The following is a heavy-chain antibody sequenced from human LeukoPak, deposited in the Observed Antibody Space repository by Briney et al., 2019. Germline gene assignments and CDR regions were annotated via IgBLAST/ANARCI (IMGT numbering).Heavy chain of an antibody. CDR1: GFTFSSYA. V-gene: IGHV3-23*01. J-gene: IGHJ4*02. CDR3: AKDTSIGKYCTNGVCSPFDY. CDR2: ISDSGDYT. D-gene: IGHD2-8*01. Sequence: GGSLRLSCAGSGFTFSSYAMSWVRQAPGQGLEWVSVISDSGDYTSYADSVRGRFTISRDNSRDTLYLQMISLRPEDTAVYYCAKDTSIGKYCTNGVCSPFDYWGQGTLVTVSS.